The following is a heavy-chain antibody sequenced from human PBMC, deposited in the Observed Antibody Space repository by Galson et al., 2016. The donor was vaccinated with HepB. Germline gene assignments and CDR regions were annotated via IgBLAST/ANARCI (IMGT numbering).Heavy chain of an antibody. Sequence: SVKVSCKASGYTFGSFDINWVRQATGQGPEWMGWMNPNSGNTGYAQKFQGRVTMTRDTSITTAYMELSSLGSDDTAVYFCARGTSGSYNQPDYWGQGTLVTVSS. CDR1: GYTFGSFD. J-gene: IGHJ4*02. CDR2: MNPNSGNT. CDR3: ARGTSGSYNQPDY. D-gene: IGHD6-19*01. V-gene: IGHV1-8*02.